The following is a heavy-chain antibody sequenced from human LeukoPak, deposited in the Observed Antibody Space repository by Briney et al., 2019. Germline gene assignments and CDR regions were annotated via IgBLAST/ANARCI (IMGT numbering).Heavy chain of an antibody. CDR2: IDPSDSYT. Sequence: GESLRISCKGSGYTFTSYWINWVRQMPGKGLEWMGRIDPSDSYTNYSPSFQCHVTISADKSISTAYLQWSSLKASDTAMYYCARRSGGSYPYYFDYWGQGTLVTVSS. V-gene: IGHV5-10-1*01. CDR1: GYTFTSYW. CDR3: ARRSGGSYPYYFDY. D-gene: IGHD1-26*01. J-gene: IGHJ4*02.